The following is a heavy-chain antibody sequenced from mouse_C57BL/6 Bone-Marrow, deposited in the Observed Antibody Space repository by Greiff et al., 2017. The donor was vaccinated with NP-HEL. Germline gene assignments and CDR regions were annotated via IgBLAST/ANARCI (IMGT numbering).Heavy chain of an antibody. J-gene: IGHJ2*01. CDR1: GYTFTSYG. Sequence: QVQLKQSGAELARPGASVKLSCKASGYTFTSYGISWVKQRTGQGLEWIGEIYPRSGNTYYNEKFKGKATLTADKSSSTAYMELRSLTSEDSAVYVCARYTTVVARDYWGQGTTLTVSS. CDR3: ARYTTVVARDY. V-gene: IGHV1-81*01. CDR2: IYPRSGNT. D-gene: IGHD1-1*01.